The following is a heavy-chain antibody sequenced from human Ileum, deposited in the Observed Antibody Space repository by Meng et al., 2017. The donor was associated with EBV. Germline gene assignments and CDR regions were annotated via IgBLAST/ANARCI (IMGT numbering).Heavy chain of an antibody. D-gene: IGHD6-13*01. CDR1: GGPINSSSYY. CDR2: IYYSGRT. CDR3: ARPIAAAGWFDP. V-gene: IGHV4-39*01. Sequence: LHLQGWGQGLGKPSGPLSLTGTVSGGPINSSSYYWGWIRQPPGKGLEWIGSIYYSGRTYYNPSLKSRVTISVDTSKNQFSLKLSSVTAADTAVYYCARPIAAAGWFDPWGQGTLVTVSS. J-gene: IGHJ5*02.